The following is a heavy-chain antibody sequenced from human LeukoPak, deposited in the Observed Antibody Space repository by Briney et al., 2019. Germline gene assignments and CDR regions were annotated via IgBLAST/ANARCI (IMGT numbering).Heavy chain of an antibody. CDR3: ANNYGSGSYYGF. D-gene: IGHD3-10*01. J-gene: IGHJ4*02. Sequence: SETLSLTCAVYGGSFSGYYWSWIRQPPGKGLEWIGEINHSGSTNYNPSLKSRVTISVDTSKNQFSLKLSSVTAADTAVYYCANNYGSGSYYGFWGQGTLVTVSS. CDR1: GGSFSGYY. V-gene: IGHV4-34*01. CDR2: INHSGST.